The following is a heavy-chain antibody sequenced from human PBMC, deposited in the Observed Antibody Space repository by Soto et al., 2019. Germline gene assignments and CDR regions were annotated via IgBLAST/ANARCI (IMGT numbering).Heavy chain of an antibody. CDR2: IYWDDDK. CDR1: AFSLSTGGVG. D-gene: IGHD2-21*02. CDR3: IQSRCGGDCLQSYASYYYYGMDV. J-gene: IGHJ6*02. Sequence: QITLKEPGPTLVKPTQTLTLTCTFSAFSLSTGGVGVGWIRQPPGKALEWLALIYWDDDKRDSPSLRSRLTITKDTSKNQVVLTMTNMDPVDTATYYCIQSRCGGDCLQSYASYYYYGMDVWGQGTTVTVSS. V-gene: IGHV2-5*02.